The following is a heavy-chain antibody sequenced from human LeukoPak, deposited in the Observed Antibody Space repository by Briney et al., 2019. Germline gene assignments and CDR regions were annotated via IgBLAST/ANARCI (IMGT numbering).Heavy chain of an antibody. Sequence: ASVKVSCKASGYTFTGYYMHWVRQAPGQGLEWMGWINPNSGGTNYAQKFQGRVTMTRDMSTTTDYMELRSLTSEDTAVYYWARDRSVGDIAWWFDPWGQGTLVSVSS. D-gene: IGHD3-10*01. CDR1: GYTFTGYY. CDR2: INPNSGGT. V-gene: IGHV1-2*02. J-gene: IGHJ5*02. CDR3: ARDRSVGDIAWWFDP.